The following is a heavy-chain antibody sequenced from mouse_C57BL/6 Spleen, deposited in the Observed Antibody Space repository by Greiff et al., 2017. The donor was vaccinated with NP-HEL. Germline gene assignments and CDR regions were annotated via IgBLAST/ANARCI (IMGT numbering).Heavy chain of an antibody. CDR1: GYTFTEYT. Sequence: VKLQQSGAELVKPGASVKLSCKASGYTFTEYTIHWVKQRSGQGLEWIGWFYPGSGSIKYNEKFKDKATLTADKSSSTVYMELSRLTSEDSAVYFCARHEDLAYDYDERSWFAYWGQGTLVTVSA. CDR3: ARHEDLAYDYDERSWFAY. V-gene: IGHV1-62-2*01. D-gene: IGHD2-4*01. J-gene: IGHJ3*01. CDR2: FYPGSGSI.